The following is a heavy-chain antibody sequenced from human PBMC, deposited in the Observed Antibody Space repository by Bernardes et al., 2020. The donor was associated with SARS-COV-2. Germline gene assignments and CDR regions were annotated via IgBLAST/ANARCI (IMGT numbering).Heavy chain of an antibody. D-gene: IGHD3-3*01. CDR1: GFTFSSYA. CDR2: ISGSGGSP. CDR3: AKREYYDFWSGPIDY. V-gene: IGHV3-23*01. J-gene: IGHJ4*02. Sequence: SLRLSCAASGFTFSSYAMNWVRQAPGKGLEWVSAISGSGGSPYYADSVRGRFTISRDNSKNMLYLQMNSQRAEDTAVYYCAKREYYDFWSGPIDYWGQGTLVTVSS.